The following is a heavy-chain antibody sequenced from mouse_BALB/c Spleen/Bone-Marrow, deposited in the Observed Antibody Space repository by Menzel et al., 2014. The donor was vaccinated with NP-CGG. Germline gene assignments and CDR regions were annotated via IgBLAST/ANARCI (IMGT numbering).Heavy chain of an antibody. CDR3: ARGGGYDWYFDV. CDR2: ISSGGSYT. Sequence: EVMLVESGGGLVKPGGSLKLSCAASGFTFSSYAMSWVRQTPEKRLEWVATISSGGSYTYYPDSVKGRFTISRDNAKYTLYLQMSSLRSEDTAVYYCARGGGYDWYFDVWGAGTTVTVSS. CDR1: GFTFSSYA. V-gene: IGHV5-9-1*01. D-gene: IGHD2-2*01. J-gene: IGHJ1*01.